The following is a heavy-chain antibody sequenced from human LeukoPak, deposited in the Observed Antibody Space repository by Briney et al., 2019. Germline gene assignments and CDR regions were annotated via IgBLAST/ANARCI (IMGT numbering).Heavy chain of an antibody. D-gene: IGHD2-21*02. CDR1: GFTFSSYS. V-gene: IGHV3-48*01. CDR3: AKAAYCGGDCPGNAFDI. CDR2: ISSSSGAI. Sequence: GGSLRLSCAASGFTFSSYSMNWVRQAPGKGLEWVSYISSSSGAISYADSMKGRFTISRDNSKNTLYLQMNSLRAEDTAVYYCAKAAYCGGDCPGNAFDIWGQGTMVTVSS. J-gene: IGHJ3*02.